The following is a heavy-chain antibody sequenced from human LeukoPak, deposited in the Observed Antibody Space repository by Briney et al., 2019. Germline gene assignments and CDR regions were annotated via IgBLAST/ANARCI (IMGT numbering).Heavy chain of an antibody. CDR3: ARVYGGRYVFDY. CDR1: GFTFRNYW. D-gene: IGHD2-15*01. CDR2: IRGDEGDK. J-gene: IGHJ4*02. V-gene: IGHV3-7*01. Sequence: GGSLRLSCTVSGFTFRNYWMAWVRQAPGKGLEWVSNIRGDEGDKNSVDSVKGRFTISRDNAKNTLYLQMNSLRAEDTAVYYCARVYGGRYVFDYWGQGTLVTVSS.